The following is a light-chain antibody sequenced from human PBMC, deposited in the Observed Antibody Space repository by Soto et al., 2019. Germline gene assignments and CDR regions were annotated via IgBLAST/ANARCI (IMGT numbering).Light chain of an antibody. CDR1: NSNIGAGYD. Sequence: QSVLTQPPSVSGAPGQRVTVSCTGSNSNIGAGYDVHWYQQIPGKAPKLLIYVTNNRPSGVPDRFSGSKSGTSASLAITGLRAEDEADYYCQTYDSSLSGSIFGGGTKLTVL. CDR2: VTN. V-gene: IGLV1-40*01. CDR3: QTYDSSLSGSI. J-gene: IGLJ2*01.